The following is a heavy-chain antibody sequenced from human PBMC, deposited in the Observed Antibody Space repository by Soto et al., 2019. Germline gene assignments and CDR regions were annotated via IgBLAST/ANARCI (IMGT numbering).Heavy chain of an antibody. J-gene: IGHJ4*02. CDR1: GASVSSADHY. CDR3: ARLSGYDPAGAADK. Sequence: QVQLQESGPGLVKASQPLSLPCTLSGASVSSADHYWRWIRQPPGKILEWIGYSYYSGGSYYNASLQRRVSNSVDTSQNQFSLKLTSVTAADTAVYYCARLSGYDPAGAADKWGPGILVSVSS. D-gene: IGHD5-12*01. CDR2: SYYSGGS. V-gene: IGHV4-30-4*01.